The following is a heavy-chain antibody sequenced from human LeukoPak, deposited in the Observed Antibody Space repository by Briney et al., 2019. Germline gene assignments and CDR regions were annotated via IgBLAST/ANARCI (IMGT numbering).Heavy chain of an antibody. J-gene: IGHJ3*02. CDR2: ISSSSSYI. V-gene: IGHV3-21*01. Sequence: GGSLRLSCAASGLTFSSYSMNWVRQAPGKGLEWVSSISSSSSYIYYADSVKGRFTISRDNAKNSLYLQMNSLRAEDTAVYYCARAYDIPDAFDIWGQGTMVTVSS. CDR3: ARAYDIPDAFDI. D-gene: IGHD3-9*01. CDR1: GLTFSSYS.